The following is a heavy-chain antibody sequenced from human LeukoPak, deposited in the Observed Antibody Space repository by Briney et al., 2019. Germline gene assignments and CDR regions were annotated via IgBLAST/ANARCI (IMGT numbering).Heavy chain of an antibody. CDR1: GYTFNTHP. Sequence: GASVKVSCKASGYTFNTHPINWVRQATGQGLEWMGWMNPDTGDTVYAQKFQGRVTFTWSTSMSTAYMDLSSLRSDDTAVYYCARGLISFDHRSLDPWGQGTLVTVSS. D-gene: IGHD2-8*01. CDR3: ARGLISFDHRSLDP. J-gene: IGHJ5*02. V-gene: IGHV1-8*03. CDR2: MNPDTGDT.